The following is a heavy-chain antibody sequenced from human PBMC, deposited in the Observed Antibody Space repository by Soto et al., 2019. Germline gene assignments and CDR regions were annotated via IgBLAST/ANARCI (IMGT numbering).Heavy chain of an antibody. CDR2: TKNKANRYTP. V-gene: IGHV3-72*01. J-gene: IGHJ4*02. Sequence: EVQLVESGGGLVQPGGSLRLSCAASGFTLSDHYMDWVRQAPGKGLEWVGRTKNKANRYTPEYAAAVTGRFTISRDDSTTSLYLQMNSLKTEDTAVYYCARWVSGSPDNWGQGTLVTVSS. D-gene: IGHD1-26*01. CDR3: ARWVSGSPDN. CDR1: GFTLSDHY.